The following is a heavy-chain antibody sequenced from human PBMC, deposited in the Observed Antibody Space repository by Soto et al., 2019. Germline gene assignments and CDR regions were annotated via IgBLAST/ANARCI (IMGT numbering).Heavy chain of an antibody. Sequence: EVQLLESGGGLVQPGGSLRLSCAASGFTFSSYAMSWVRQAPGKGLEWVSAISGSGGSTYYADSVKGRFTISRDNSKNTLYLQMNSLRAEDTAVYYCAKVALRYCSGGSCYGGRFDPWGQRTLVTVSS. D-gene: IGHD2-15*01. V-gene: IGHV3-23*01. CDR3: AKVALRYCSGGSCYGGRFDP. CDR1: GFTFSSYA. J-gene: IGHJ5*02. CDR2: ISGSGGST.